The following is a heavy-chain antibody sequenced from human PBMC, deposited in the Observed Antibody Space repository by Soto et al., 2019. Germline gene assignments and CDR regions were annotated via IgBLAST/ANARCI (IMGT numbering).Heavy chain of an antibody. J-gene: IGHJ3*02. CDR3: ARERYCSSTSCHTRYAFYI. D-gene: IGHD2-2*01. CDR2: IYYSGST. V-gene: IGHV4-31*03. CDR1: GGSISRGGYY. Sequence: SETLSLTCTVSGGSISRGGYYWSWIRQHPGKGLEWIGYIYYSGSTYYNPSLKSRVTISVDTSKNQFSLKLSSVTAADTAVYYCARERYCSSTSCHTRYAFYIWGQGTRSPSPQ.